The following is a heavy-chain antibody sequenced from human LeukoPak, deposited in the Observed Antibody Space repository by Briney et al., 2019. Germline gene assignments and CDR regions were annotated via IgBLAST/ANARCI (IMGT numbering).Heavy chain of an antibody. D-gene: IGHD3-22*01. CDR1: GFTFSSYA. Sequence: PGRSLRLSCAASGFTFSSYAMHWVRQAPGKGLEWVAVISYDGSNKYYADSVKGRFTISRDNSKNTLYLQMNSLRAEDTAVYYCASSITMIVVDNYYFDYWGQGTLVTVSS. J-gene: IGHJ4*02. CDR3: ASSITMIVVDNYYFDY. CDR2: ISYDGSNK. V-gene: IGHV3-30*01.